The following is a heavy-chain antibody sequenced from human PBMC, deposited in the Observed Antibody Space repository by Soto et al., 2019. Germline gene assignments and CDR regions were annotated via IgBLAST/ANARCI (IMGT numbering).Heavy chain of an antibody. V-gene: IGHV1-3*01. J-gene: IGHJ6*04. Sequence: QVQLVQSGAAVKKPGVSVKVSCKTSGYTFTNYALHWVRQATGQRLEFMGWINGGYGNTKYSQKFQDRVTITRDTSASKAYMELSSLASEDTALYLCSRAVEYHVEERGKGTTVTVSS. CDR1: GYTFTNYA. CDR2: INGGYGNT. D-gene: IGHD6-19*01. CDR3: SRAVEYHVEE.